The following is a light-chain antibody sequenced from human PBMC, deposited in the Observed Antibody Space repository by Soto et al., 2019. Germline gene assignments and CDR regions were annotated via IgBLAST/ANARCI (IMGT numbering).Light chain of an antibody. CDR2: AAS. CDR1: QDIRNF. Sequence: DIQMTQSPTSLSASVGDRVTITCRASQDIRNFVAWYQQKPGKAPKLLIYAASTWQSGVPSRFSGSGSGTEFTLTTNSLQPDDVATYSCQQYSSVPVFGPGTKVEIK. J-gene: IGKJ3*01. V-gene: IGKV1-27*01. CDR3: QQYSSVPV.